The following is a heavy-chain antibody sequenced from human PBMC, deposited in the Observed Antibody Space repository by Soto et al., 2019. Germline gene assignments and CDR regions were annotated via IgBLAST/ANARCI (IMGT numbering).Heavy chain of an antibody. J-gene: IGHJ4*02. V-gene: IGHV1-18*01. CDR2: ISGYNGNT. Sequence: ASVKVSCKASGYTFSNYGFSWVRQAPGQGLEWMGWISGYNGNTNYAERLQGRVTMTTDTSTSTAYMELKSLRYDDTAVYYCARAAYYYDSSGYYPGDYWGQGSLVTVSS. D-gene: IGHD3-22*01. CDR3: ARAAYYYDSSGYYPGDY. CDR1: GYTFSNYG.